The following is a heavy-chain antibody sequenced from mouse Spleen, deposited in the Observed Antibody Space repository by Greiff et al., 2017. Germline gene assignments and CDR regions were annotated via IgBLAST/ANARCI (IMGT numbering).Heavy chain of an antibody. V-gene: IGHV5-4*03. D-gene: IGHD2-1*01. CDR2: ISDGGSYT. J-gene: IGHJ2*01. Sequence: EVMLVESGGGLVKPGGSLKLSCAASGFTFSSYAMSWVRQTPEKRLEWVATISDGGSYTYYPDNVKGRFTISRDNAKNNLYLQMSHLKSEDTAMYYCARSDYGNSFDYWGQGTTLTVSS. CDR3: ARSDYGNSFDY. CDR1: GFTFSSYA.